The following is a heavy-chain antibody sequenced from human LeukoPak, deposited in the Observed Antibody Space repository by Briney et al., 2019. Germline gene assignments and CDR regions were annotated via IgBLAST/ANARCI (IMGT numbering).Heavy chain of an antibody. Sequence: SETLSLTCTVSGGSISSYYWSWIRQPPGKGLEWIGEINHSGSTNYNPSLKSRVTISVDTSKNQFSLKLSSVTAADTAVYYCARVSYCGGDCYPFWGQGTLVTVSS. D-gene: IGHD2-21*02. J-gene: IGHJ4*02. CDR2: INHSGST. CDR1: GGSISSYY. V-gene: IGHV4-34*01. CDR3: ARVSYCGGDCYPF.